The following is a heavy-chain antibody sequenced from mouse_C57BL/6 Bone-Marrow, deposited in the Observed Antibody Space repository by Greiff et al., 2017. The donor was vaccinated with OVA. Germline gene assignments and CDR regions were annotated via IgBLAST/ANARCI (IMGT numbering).Heavy chain of an antibody. CDR1: GFTFSDYG. D-gene: IGHD1-1*01. CDR3: ARDRTYGSSYDAMDY. CDR2: ISSGSSTI. V-gene: IGHV5-17*01. J-gene: IGHJ4*01. Sequence: EVMLVESGGGLVKPGGSLKLSCAASGFTFSDYGMHWVRQAPEKGLEWVAYISSGSSTIYYADTVKGRFTISRDNAKNTLFLQMTSLRSEDTAMYYCARDRTYGSSYDAMDYWGQGTSVTVSS.